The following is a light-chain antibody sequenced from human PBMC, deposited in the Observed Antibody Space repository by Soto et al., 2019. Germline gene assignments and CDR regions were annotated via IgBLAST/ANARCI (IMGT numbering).Light chain of an antibody. Sequence: QSALTQPASVSGSLGQSITMSCTGTGSDVGSYTYVSWYQQHPGKAPKLIIFEVSNRPSGVSDRFSGSKSGNTASLTISGLQAEDEAEYYCSSYTSISSLGVFGTGTKLTVL. CDR3: SSYTSISSLGV. CDR2: EVS. J-gene: IGLJ1*01. CDR1: GSDVGSYTY. V-gene: IGLV2-14*01.